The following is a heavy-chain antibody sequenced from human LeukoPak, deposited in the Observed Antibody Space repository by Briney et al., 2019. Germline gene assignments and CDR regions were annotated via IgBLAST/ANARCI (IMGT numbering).Heavy chain of an antibody. CDR3: AILVVVTATTPYWYFDL. CDR2: IYYSGST. Sequence: PSETLSLTCTVSGDSISSGNYYWSWIRQHPGKGLEWIGYIYYSGSTYYNPSLKSRVTISVDTSKNQFSLKLSSVTAADTAVYYCAILVVVTATTPYWYFDLWGRGTLVTVSS. V-gene: IGHV4-31*03. D-gene: IGHD2-21*02. CDR1: GDSISSGNYY. J-gene: IGHJ2*01.